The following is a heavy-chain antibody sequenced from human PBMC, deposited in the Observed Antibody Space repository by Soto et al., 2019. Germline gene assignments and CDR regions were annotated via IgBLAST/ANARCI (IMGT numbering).Heavy chain of an antibody. Sequence: ETLSLTCTVSGDSIISSDFYWGWVRQPPGKGLEWIGSIFYLGSSYYNPSLKSRVTMSVDTSKNQFSLRLRSVTAADTALYFCARHSLALRKNNWFDPWGQGIMVTVSS. J-gene: IGHJ5*02. V-gene: IGHV4-39*01. CDR1: GDSIISSDFY. CDR3: ARHSLALRKNNWFDP. CDR2: IFYLGSS. D-gene: IGHD3-3*02.